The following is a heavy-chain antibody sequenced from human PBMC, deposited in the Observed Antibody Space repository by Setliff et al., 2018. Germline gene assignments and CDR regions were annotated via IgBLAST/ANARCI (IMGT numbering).Heavy chain of an antibody. D-gene: IGHD3-22*01. V-gene: IGHV4-59*01. CDR2: IYYGGST. CDR1: GGSISDYY. Sequence: PSETLSLTCTVSGGSISDYYWSWIRQAPGKGLEWIGYIYYGGSTNYNPSLNSRVAISVDTSENQFSLRLNSVTAADTAVYYCARPWISYESNTYFYPKYFDFWGQGTLVTGLL. J-gene: IGHJ4*02. CDR3: ARPWISYESNTYFYPKYFDF.